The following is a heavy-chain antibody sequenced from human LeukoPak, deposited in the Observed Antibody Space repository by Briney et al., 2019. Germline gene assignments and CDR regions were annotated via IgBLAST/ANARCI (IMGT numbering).Heavy chain of an antibody. J-gene: IGHJ4*02. Sequence: GGSLRLSCAVSGFSFSSYSMNWVRQAPGKGLEWVSYISSSSSTIYYADCVKGRFIISRDHARNSLFLQMSSLRAEDTAVYYCARGRYGDYLSDYWGQGTLVTASS. CDR1: GFSFSSYS. V-gene: IGHV3-48*04. CDR3: ARGRYGDYLSDY. D-gene: IGHD4-17*01. CDR2: ISSSSSTI.